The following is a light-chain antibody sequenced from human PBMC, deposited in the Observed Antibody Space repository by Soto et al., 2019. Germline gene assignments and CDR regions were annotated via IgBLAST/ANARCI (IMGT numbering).Light chain of an antibody. CDR1: QGVYSH. J-gene: IGKJ1*01. Sequence: IVITQSPATLSVSPGERVTLSCRASQGVYSHLAWYQQKPGQAPRLLLYAASTRATGIPARFSGGGSGTEFTLTISSLQSEDSAVYSCQQYSEWPWTFGHGTKVEIK. CDR3: QQYSEWPWT. CDR2: AAS. V-gene: IGKV3-15*01.